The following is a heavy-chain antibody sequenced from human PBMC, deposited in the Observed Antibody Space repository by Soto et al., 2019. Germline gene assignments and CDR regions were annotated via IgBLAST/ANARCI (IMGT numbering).Heavy chain of an antibody. V-gene: IGHV2-5*02. J-gene: IGHJ4*02. CDR1: GFSLSTTRVG. CDR2: LYWDDDK. Sequence: QITLKESGPTLVKPTQTLTLTCTFSGFSLSTTRVGVGWIRQPPGEALEWLALLYWDDDKLYSPSLKRRLTITKDTSKNLVVLTLTNMDPVDTATYYCAHSKTSGMRYYFDYWGQGTLGTVSS. CDR3: AHSKTSGMRYYFDY.